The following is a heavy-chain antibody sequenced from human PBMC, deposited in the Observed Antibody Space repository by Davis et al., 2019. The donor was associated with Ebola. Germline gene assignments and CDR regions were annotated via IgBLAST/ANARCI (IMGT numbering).Heavy chain of an antibody. J-gene: IGHJ4*02. CDR1: GFTFSNYV. CDR2: IHGSGTGA. D-gene: IGHD6-13*01. Sequence: PGGSLRLSCAASGFTFSNYVMNWVRQAPGKGLEWVSAIHGSGTGAFYADSVKGRFTISRDNSKNILYLEMNSVRAEDTAIYYCTRDRSAAGWGQGTLVTVSS. CDR3: TRDRSAAG. V-gene: IGHV3-23*01.